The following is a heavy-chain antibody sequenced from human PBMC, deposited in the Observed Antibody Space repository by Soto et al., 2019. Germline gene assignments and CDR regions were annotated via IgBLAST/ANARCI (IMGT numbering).Heavy chain of an antibody. J-gene: IGHJ5*02. V-gene: IGHV3-9*01. Sequence: PGGSLRLSCAASGFTFDDYAMHWVRQAPGKGLEWVSGISWNSGSIGYADSVKGRFTISRDNAKNSLYLQMNNLRAEDTAVYYCVRDQSVAGPTTLSDPWGQGVLVTVSS. CDR1: GFTFDDYA. CDR3: VRDQSVAGPTTLSDP. D-gene: IGHD6-19*01. CDR2: ISWNSGSI.